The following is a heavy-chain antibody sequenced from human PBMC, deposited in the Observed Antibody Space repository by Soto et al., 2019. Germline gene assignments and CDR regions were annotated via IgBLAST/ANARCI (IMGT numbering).Heavy chain of an antibody. Sequence: QVQLVQSGAEVKKPGASVKVSCKASGYTFTSYGISWVRQAPGQGLEWMGWISAYNGNTNYAQKLQGRVTMTTDTSXXTAYMELRSLRSDDTAVYYCARDVWQQRLRAAFDIWGQGTMVTVSS. CDR1: GYTFTSYG. CDR3: ARDVWQQRLRAAFDI. V-gene: IGHV1-18*01. D-gene: IGHD6-25*01. CDR2: ISAYNGNT. J-gene: IGHJ3*02.